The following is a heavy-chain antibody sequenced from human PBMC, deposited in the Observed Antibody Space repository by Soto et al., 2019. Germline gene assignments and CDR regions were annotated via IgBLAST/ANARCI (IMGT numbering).Heavy chain of an antibody. D-gene: IGHD2-2*01. Sequence: GGSLRLSCAASGFTFSSYWMSWVRQAPGKGLEWVANIKQDGSEKYYVDSVKGRFTISRDNAKNSLYLQMNSLRAEDTAVYYCARGYCSSTSCYWYYYYYYYMDVWGKGTTVTVSS. J-gene: IGHJ6*03. V-gene: IGHV3-7*04. CDR1: GFTFSSYW. CDR2: IKQDGSEK. CDR3: ARGYCSSTSCYWYYYYYYYMDV.